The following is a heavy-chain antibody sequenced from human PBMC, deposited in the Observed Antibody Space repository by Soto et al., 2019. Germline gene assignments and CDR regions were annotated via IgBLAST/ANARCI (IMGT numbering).Heavy chain of an antibody. D-gene: IGHD2-15*01. CDR2: MNTNSGNT. J-gene: IGHJ4*02. CDR1: GYTFTSYD. Sequence: QVQLVQSGAEVKKPGASVKVSCKASGYTFTSYDINWVRQATGQGLEWMGWMNTNSGNTGYAQKFKGKVPMTRNTSISTAYRELSSLRSEHTAVYYWAIEVVARRLDYWGQGTLVTVSS. V-gene: IGHV1-8*01. CDR3: AIEVVARRLDY.